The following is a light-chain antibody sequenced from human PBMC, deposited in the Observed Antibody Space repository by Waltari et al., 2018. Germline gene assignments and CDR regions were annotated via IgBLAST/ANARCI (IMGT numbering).Light chain of an antibody. J-gene: IGKJ1*01. CDR2: KAS. V-gene: IGKV1-5*03. CDR1: QGISSW. Sequence: DIQMTQSPYTLSASVGDSVTITGRASQGISSWLAWFQQKPGKAPKLLIQKASSLESGVPSRFSGSGSGTEFTLTISSLQPDDFATYYCQQYSSFWTFGQGTKVEIK. CDR3: QQYSSFWT.